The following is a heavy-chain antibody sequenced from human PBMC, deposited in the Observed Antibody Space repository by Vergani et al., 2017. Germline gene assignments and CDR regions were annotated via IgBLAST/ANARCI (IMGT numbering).Heavy chain of an antibody. Sequence: QVQLQESGPGLAKPSETLSLTCTVSGGSISSYYWSWIRQPPGKGLEWIGYIYYSGSTNYNPSLKSRVTISVDTSKNQFSLKLSSVTAADTAVYYCARGGMRYCSSTSCPSFDYWGQGTLVTVSS. CDR2: IYYSGST. CDR1: GGSISSYY. D-gene: IGHD2-2*01. V-gene: IGHV4-59*01. CDR3: ARGGMRYCSSTSCPSFDY. J-gene: IGHJ4*02.